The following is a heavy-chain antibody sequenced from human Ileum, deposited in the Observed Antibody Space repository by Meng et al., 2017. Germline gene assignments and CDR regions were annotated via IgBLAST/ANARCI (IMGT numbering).Heavy chain of an antibody. V-gene: IGHV3-23*01. D-gene: IGHD7-27*01. J-gene: IGHJ4*02. CDR1: GFTFSNYD. CDR3: VPRLTANWGSGLDY. Sequence: GGSLRLSCAASGFTFSNYDMSWVRQTPGKGLEWVSVISGSGGRTYYADSVKGRFTISRDNSKNTLYLQMNSLRPEDTAVYYCVPRLTANWGSGLDYWGQGTLVTVSS. CDR2: ISGSGGRT.